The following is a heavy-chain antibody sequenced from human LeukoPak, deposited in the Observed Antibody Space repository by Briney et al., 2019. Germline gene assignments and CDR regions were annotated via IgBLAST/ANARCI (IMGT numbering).Heavy chain of an antibody. CDR2: ISSGSSYI. Sequence: GGSLRLSCAASGFTFSSYSMDWVRQAPGKGLEWVSSISSGSSYIYYADSVKGRFTISRDNAKNSLYLQMNSLRAEDTAVYYCARDAHYYDSSGFPTWGQGTLVTVSS. J-gene: IGHJ5*02. CDR1: GFTFSSYS. CDR3: ARDAHYYDSSGFPT. V-gene: IGHV3-21*01. D-gene: IGHD3-22*01.